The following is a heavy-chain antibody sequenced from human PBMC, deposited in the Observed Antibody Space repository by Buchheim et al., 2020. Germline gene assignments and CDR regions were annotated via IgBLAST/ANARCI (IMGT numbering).Heavy chain of an antibody. J-gene: IGHJ4*02. Sequence: QVQLVESGGGVVQPGRSLRLSCAASGFTFSNYGMHWVRQAPGKGLEWVAVISYDGSNKQYTDSVKGRFTISRDNSKNTLYLQMNSLRAEDTAVYYCAFPTIAAITSDHWGQGTL. CDR1: GFTFSNYG. V-gene: IGHV3-30*03. CDR3: AFPTIAAITSDH. D-gene: IGHD6-6*01. CDR2: ISYDGSNK.